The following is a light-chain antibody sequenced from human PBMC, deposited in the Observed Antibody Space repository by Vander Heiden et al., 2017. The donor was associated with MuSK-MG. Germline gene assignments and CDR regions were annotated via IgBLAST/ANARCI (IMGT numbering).Light chain of an antibody. Sequence: EIVMTQPPATLSVSPGERATLSCRASQSVRSNLAWYQQKPGQAPRLLMYGASTRVTGIPVRFSGSGSGTEFTLTISSLQSEDFAVYYCQQYNNWPPHTFGQGTKLEIK. V-gene: IGKV3-15*01. CDR1: QSVRSN. CDR3: QQYNNWPPHT. J-gene: IGKJ2*01. CDR2: GAS.